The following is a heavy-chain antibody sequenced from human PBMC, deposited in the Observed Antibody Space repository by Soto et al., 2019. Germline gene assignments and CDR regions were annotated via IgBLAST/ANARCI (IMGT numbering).Heavy chain of an antibody. J-gene: IGHJ6*02. CDR1: GGTFSSYA. D-gene: IGHD2-15*01. Sequence: SVKVSCKASGGTFSSYAISWVRQAPGQGLEWMGGIIPIFGTANYAQKFQGRVTITADESTSTAYMELSSLRSEDTAVYYCAREVYCSGGSCYRSGYGMDVWGQGTTVTVSS. V-gene: IGHV1-69*13. CDR2: IIPIFGTA. CDR3: AREVYCSGGSCYRSGYGMDV.